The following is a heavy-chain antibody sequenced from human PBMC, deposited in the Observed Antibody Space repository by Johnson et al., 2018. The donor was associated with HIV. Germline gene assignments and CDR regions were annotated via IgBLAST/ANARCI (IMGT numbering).Heavy chain of an antibody. CDR2: ISGGGGGST. Sequence: VQLVESGGGLVQPGGSLRVSCATSGFTFSNYAMNWVRQAPGKGLEWVSAISGGGGGSTHYADSVKGRFTISRDHSKNTLYLQMNSLRPEDTALYYCASHLSYYDFWSGYYRGGDAFDIWGQGTMVTVSS. CDR3: ASHLSYYDFWSGYYRGGDAFDI. V-gene: IGHV3-23*04. CDR1: GFTFSNYA. D-gene: IGHD3-3*01. J-gene: IGHJ3*02.